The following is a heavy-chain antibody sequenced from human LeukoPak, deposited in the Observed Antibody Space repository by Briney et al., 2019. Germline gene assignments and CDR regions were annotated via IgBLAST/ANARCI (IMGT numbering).Heavy chain of an antibody. CDR2: INHSGST. V-gene: IGHV4-34*01. J-gene: IGHJ6*03. Sequence: SETLSLTCAVYGGSFSGYYWSWIRQPPGKGLEWIGEINHSGSTNYNPSLKSRVTISVDTSKNQFSLKLSSVTAADTAVYHCARGLSYYDFWSGYYNDYYMDVWGKGTTVTVSS. CDR3: ARGLSYYDFWSGYYNDYYMDV. D-gene: IGHD3-3*01. CDR1: GGSFSGYY.